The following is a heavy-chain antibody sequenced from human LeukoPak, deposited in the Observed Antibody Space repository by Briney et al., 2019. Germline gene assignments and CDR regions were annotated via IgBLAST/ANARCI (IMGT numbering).Heavy chain of an antibody. V-gene: IGHV1-18*04. Sequence: ASVKVSCKASGYTFTSYGISWVRQAPGQGLDWMGWISAYDGNTNYAQKFQGRVTVTTDTSTSTAYMEVRSLRSDDTAVYYCARSDPTVAGTYWGQGTLVTVSS. CDR2: ISAYDGNT. CDR3: ARSDPTVAGTY. D-gene: IGHD6-19*01. J-gene: IGHJ4*02. CDR1: GYTFTSYG.